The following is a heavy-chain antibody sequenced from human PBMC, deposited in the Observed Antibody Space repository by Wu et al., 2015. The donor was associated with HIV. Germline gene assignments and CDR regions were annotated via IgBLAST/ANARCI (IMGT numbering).Heavy chain of an antibody. CDR2: MHPNSGNT. CDR1: GYSFTNYE. J-gene: IGHJ3*02. Sequence: QVQLVQSGAEVKKPGASVKVSCKASGYSFTNYEIKWVRQATGQGLEWMGWMHPNSGNTGYAQKFQGRVTMTRNTSIRTAYMELSSLTFEDTGVYYCSRGGMTTLTGDALDIWGQGTMVTVFS. CDR3: SRGGMTTLTGDALDI. D-gene: IGHD4-17*01. V-gene: IGHV1-8*01.